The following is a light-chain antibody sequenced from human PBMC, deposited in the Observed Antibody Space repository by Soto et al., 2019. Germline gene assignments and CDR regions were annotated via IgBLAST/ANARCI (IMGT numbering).Light chain of an antibody. Sequence: AANKFVSRHHTHPAKAPKHMIYDVTSRPSGVSNRFSGSKSGNTASLIISGLQAEDEGDYYCISYTGFDTYVFGTGTKVTVL. J-gene: IGLJ1*01. CDR2: DVT. CDR1: AANKF. CDR3: ISYTGFDTYV. V-gene: IGLV2-14*03.